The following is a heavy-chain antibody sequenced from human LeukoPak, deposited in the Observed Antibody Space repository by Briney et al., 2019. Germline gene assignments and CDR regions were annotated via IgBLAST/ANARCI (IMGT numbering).Heavy chain of an antibody. D-gene: IGHD1-26*01. CDR3: AINLGIVGATRFDY. V-gene: IGHV4-38-2*02. CDR2: IYHSGST. J-gene: IGHJ4*02. Sequence: PSETLSLTCTVSGYSISSGYYWGWIRQPPGKGLEWIGSIYHSGSTYYNPSLKSRVTISVDTSKNQFSLKLSSVTAADTAVYYCAINLGIVGATRFDYWGQGTLVTVSS. CDR1: GYSISSGYY.